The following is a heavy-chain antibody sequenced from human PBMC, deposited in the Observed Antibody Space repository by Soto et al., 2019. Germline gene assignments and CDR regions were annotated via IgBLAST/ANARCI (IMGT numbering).Heavy chain of an antibody. J-gene: IGHJ6*02. CDR3: IQSRCGGDCLQTYASYYYYGMDV. D-gene: IGHD2-21*02. CDR1: AFSLSTGGVG. CDR2: IYWDDDK. Sequence: QITLKESGPTLVKPTQTLTLTCTFSAFSLSTGGVGVGWIRQPPGKALEWLALIYWDDDKRYSPSLRSRVTITKDTSKNQVVLTMTNMDPVDTATYYCIQSRCGGDCLQTYASYYYYGMDVWVQGTTVTVSS. V-gene: IGHV2-5*02.